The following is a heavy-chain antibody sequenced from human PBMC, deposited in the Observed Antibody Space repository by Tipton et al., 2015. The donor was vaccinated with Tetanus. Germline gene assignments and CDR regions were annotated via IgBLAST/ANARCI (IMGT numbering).Heavy chain of an antibody. Sequence: TLSLTCAVSSGSLSGHFWSWVRQPPGKGLEWIGEITPRGSSSYNPALKSRVTISGDTSKNQFSLNLNSVTAVDTAVYYCAKSDRVTRTSWYFHDWGQGTLVTVSS. CDR3: AKSDRVTRTSWYFHD. CDR1: SGSLSGHF. D-gene: IGHD2-2*01. V-gene: IGHV4-34*01. J-gene: IGHJ4*02. CDR2: ITPRGSS.